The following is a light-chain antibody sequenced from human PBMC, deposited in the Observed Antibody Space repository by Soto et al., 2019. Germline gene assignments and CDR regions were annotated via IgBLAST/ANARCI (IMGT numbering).Light chain of an antibody. CDR1: SSNIGGNS. CDR3: QSYDTSLRGWV. CDR2: DDN. J-gene: IGLJ3*02. Sequence: QSVMTQPPSVSAAPGQTVTISCSGSSSNIGGNSVSWYQQLPGTAPKLLIYDDNKRPSGIPDRFSGSKSGTSATLGITGFQTGDEADYYCQSYDTSLRGWVFGGGTKLTVL. V-gene: IGLV1-51*01.